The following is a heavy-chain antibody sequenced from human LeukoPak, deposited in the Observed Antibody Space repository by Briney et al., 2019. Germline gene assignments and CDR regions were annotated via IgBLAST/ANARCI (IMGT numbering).Heavy chain of an antibody. CDR3: ATDLAYCGGDCSIP. V-gene: IGHV1-24*01. Sequence: ASVKVSCKVSGYTLTELSMHWVRQAPGKGLEWRGGFDPEDGETIYAQKFQGRVTMTEDTSTDTAYMELSSLRSEDTAVYYCATDLAYCGGDCSIPWGQGTLVTVSS. CDR2: FDPEDGET. J-gene: IGHJ4*02. CDR1: GYTLTELS. D-gene: IGHD2-21*01.